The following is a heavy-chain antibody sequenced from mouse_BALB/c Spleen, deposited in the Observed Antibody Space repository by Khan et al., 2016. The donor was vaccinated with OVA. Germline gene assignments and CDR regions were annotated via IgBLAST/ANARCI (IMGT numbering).Heavy chain of an antibody. D-gene: IGHD3-1*01. J-gene: IGHJ2*01. CDR1: GYIFTSYW. V-gene: IGHV1S132*01. CDR3: AREGALYHCDH. Sequence: QVQLQQSGAELVRPGASVKLSCKTSGYIFTSYWIHWVKQRSGQGLEWIARIYPGTDNSYYNEKFKDKATLTADKSSSTAYMQLSSLKSEDSDVYLCAREGALYHCDHWGQGTTLTVSS. CDR2: IYPGTDNS.